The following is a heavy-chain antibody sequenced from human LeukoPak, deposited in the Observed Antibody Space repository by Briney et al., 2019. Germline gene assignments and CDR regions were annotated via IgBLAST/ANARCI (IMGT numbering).Heavy chain of an antibody. CDR2: ISAYNGNT. J-gene: IGHJ5*02. CDR1: GYTFTSYG. V-gene: IGHV1-18*01. Sequence: ASVKVSCKASGYTFTSYGISWVRQAPGQGLEWMGWISAYNGNTNYAQKLQGRVTMTTDTSTSTAYMELRSLRSDDTAVYYCARDGRYWQWEILMFGWFDPWGQGTLVTVSS. D-gene: IGHD1-26*01. CDR3: ARDGRYWQWEILMFGWFDP.